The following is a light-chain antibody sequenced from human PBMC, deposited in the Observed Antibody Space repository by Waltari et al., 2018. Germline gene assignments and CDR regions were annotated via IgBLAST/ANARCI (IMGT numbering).Light chain of an antibody. V-gene: IGKV3-20*01. CDR2: SAS. CDR1: HIVSSY. CDR3: KQYGRSPRT. Sequence: VLPHSPGPLSSSPGAGATLSCSASHIVSSYLAWYQQRPGQAPRLLIYSASSRATGIPDKFSGSGSGTDFTLTISRVEPEDFAMYYCKQYGRSPRTFGQGTKLEI. J-gene: IGKJ2*01.